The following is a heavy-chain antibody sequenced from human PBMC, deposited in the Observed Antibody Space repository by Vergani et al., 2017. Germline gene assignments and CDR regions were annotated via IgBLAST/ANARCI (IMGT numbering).Heavy chain of an antibody. CDR3: GRYCSGGNCYYYSDMDV. Sequence: QVQLQESGPGLVKPSETLSLTCTVSNDSVSNTFYYWGWIRQTPGKGLEWIGSIYYSGITSYNPSLRSRVTISEDTSKNQIFLKLTSVTAADTAVYYCGRYCSGGNCYYYSDMDVWGQGTTVTVSS. V-gene: IGHV4-39*07. CDR1: NDSVSNTFYY. CDR2: IYYSGIT. J-gene: IGHJ6*02. D-gene: IGHD2-15*01.